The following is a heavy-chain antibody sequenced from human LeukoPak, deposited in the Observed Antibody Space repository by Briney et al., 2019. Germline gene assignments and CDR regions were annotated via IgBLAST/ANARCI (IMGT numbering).Heavy chain of an antibody. CDR2: IDPSAGST. D-gene: IGHD5-18*01. J-gene: IGHJ4*02. CDR3: ARTGTAMVAPMEV. Sequence: ASVKVSCKASGYTFTNYYMHWVRQAPGQGLEWMGVIDPSAGSTTYAQKFQGIVTMTRDTATNTVYMELSSLRSEDTAVYYCARTGTAMVAPMEVWGQGTLVTVSS. V-gene: IGHV1-46*01. CDR1: GYTFTNYY.